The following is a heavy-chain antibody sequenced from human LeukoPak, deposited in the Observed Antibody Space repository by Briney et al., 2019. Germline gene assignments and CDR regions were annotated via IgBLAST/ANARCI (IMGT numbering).Heavy chain of an antibody. CDR1: GFTVSNNY. D-gene: IGHD5-12*01. CDR2: IHSGGTT. Sequence: GGPLRLSCAASGFTVSNNYMSWARQAPGKGLEWVSVIHSGGTTNYADSVQGRFTISRDNSKTTVYLHMNSLRAEDTAVYYCARDSDSGYGPFASWGQGTLVTVSS. CDR3: ARDSDSGYGPFAS. V-gene: IGHV3-53*01. J-gene: IGHJ4*02.